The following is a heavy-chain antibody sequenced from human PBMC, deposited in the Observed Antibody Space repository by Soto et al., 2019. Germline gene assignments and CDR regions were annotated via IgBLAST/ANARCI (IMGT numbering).Heavy chain of an antibody. Sequence: VKVSCKASGYTFTSYAMHWVRQAPGQRLEWMGWINAGNGNTKYSQKFQGRVTITRDTSANTAYMELSSLRSEDTAVYYCARALSGLSNTYYYYGMDVWGQGTTVTVSS. D-gene: IGHD2-8*02. CDR1: GYTFTSYA. CDR2: INAGNGNT. CDR3: ARALSGLSNTYYYYGMDV. J-gene: IGHJ6*02. V-gene: IGHV1-3*01.